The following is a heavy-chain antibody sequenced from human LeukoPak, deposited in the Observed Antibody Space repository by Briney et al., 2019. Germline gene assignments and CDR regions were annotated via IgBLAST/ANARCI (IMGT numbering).Heavy chain of an antibody. J-gene: IGHJ4*02. V-gene: IGHV3-23*01. Sequence: GGSLRLSCAASGFTFSSYAMSWVRQAPGKGLEGVSAISGSGGSTYYADSVKGRFTISRDNSKNTLYLQMNSLRAEDTAVYYCAKRYCSSTSCYHFDYWGQGTLVTVSS. CDR3: AKRYCSSTSCYHFDY. CDR2: ISGSGGST. CDR1: GFTFSSYA. D-gene: IGHD2-2*01.